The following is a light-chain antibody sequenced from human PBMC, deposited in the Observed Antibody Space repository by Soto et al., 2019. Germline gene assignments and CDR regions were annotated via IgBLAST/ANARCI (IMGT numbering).Light chain of an antibody. V-gene: IGKV3D-15*01. J-gene: IGKJ4*01. Sequence: IVRTQYRAPQSVSPVDRATLSCRASQSVDNDLAWYQQKPGQPPRLLIYDASTRATGIPARFSGSQSGTEFTLTISSLLSEDFAVYSCQQYNNWPLTFGGGTKV. CDR3: QQYNNWPLT. CDR2: DAS. CDR1: QSVDND.